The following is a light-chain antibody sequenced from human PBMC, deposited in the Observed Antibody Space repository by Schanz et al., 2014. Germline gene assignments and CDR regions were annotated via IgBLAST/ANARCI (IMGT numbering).Light chain of an antibody. CDR2: DAS. V-gene: IGKV3-15*01. Sequence: EIVLTQSPGTLSLSPGDRATLSCRASQSVSSYLAWYQQKPGQAPRLLIYDASNRATDIPATFSGSGSGTEFTLTISSLQSEDFAVYYCQQYNNWPLTFGPGTKVDIK. CDR3: QQYNNWPLT. CDR1: QSVSSY. J-gene: IGKJ1*01.